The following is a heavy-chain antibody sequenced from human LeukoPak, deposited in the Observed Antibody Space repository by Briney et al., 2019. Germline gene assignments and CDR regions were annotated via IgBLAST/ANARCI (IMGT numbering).Heavy chain of an antibody. J-gene: IGHJ4*02. V-gene: IGHV2-5*02. D-gene: IGHD3-22*01. CDR3: AHRRGSVSYDSRGYFYYFDY. CDR1: GFSLSTSGVG. CDR2: IYWDDGK. Sequence: ESGPTLVKPTQTLTLTYTFSGFSLSTSGVGVGWIRQPPGKALEWLALIYWDDGKRYSPSLKSRLTITKDTSKNQVVLTMTNMDPVDTATYYCAHRRGSVSYDSRGYFYYFDYWGQGTLVTVSS.